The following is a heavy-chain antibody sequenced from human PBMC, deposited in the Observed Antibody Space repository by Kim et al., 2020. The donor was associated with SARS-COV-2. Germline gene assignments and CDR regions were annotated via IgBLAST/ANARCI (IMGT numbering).Heavy chain of an antibody. J-gene: IGHJ3*02. CDR1: GGSISSYY. Sequence: SETLSLTCTVSGGSISSYYWSWIRQPPGKGLEWIGYIYYSGSTNYNPSLKSRVTMSVDTSKNQFSMKLSSVTAADTAVYYCSRRSLGYYDSSGPQAAFDIWGQGKLGTVSS. CDR3: SRRSLGYYDSSGPQAAFDI. V-gene: IGHV4-59*01. D-gene: IGHD3-22*01. CDR2: IYYSGST.